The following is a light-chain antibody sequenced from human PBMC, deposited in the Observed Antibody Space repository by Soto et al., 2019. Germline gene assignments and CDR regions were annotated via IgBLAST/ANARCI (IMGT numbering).Light chain of an antibody. CDR2: GAS. V-gene: IGKV3-20*01. CDR3: QQYEASLKT. Sequence: EIVLTQSPGTLSLSPGERATLSCRASQSISSSYLAWHQQKPGQAPRLLIYGASSRATGIPDRFSGSGSGTDFTLTISRLEPEDFAVYYCQQYEASLKTFGQGTKVDIK. CDR1: QSISSSY. J-gene: IGKJ1*01.